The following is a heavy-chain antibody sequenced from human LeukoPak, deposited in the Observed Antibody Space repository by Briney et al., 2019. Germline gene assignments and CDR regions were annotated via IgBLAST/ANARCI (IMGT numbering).Heavy chain of an antibody. Sequence: GGSLRLSCAASGFTFSSYDMSWVHQAPGKGLEWVSSITISGGSTFYADSVMGRFTISRDNYKNTLYLQMNSLSAEDTAVYYCAKRGNPAVGHHYLDVWGKGTTVSVSS. V-gene: IGHV3-23*01. J-gene: IGHJ6*03. D-gene: IGHD2-2*01. CDR2: ITISGGST. CDR1: GFTFSSYD. CDR3: AKRGNPAVGHHYLDV.